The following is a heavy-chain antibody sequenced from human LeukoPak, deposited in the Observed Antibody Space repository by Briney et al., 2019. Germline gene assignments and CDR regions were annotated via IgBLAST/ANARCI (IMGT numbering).Heavy chain of an antibody. Sequence: PGGSLRLSCAASGFTVSSNYMSWVRQAPGKGLEWVSVIYSGGSTYYADSVKGRFTISRDNSKNTLYLQMNSLRAEDTAVYYCARDGGYCSGGSCYPAYYFDYWGQGTLVTVSS. J-gene: IGHJ4*02. D-gene: IGHD2-15*01. CDR1: GFTVSSNY. CDR3: ARDGGYCSGGSCYPAYYFDY. V-gene: IGHV3-53*05. CDR2: IYSGGST.